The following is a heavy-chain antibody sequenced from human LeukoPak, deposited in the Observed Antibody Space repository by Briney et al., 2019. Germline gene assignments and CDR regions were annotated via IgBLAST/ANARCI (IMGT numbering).Heavy chain of an antibody. D-gene: IGHD1-26*01. V-gene: IGHV1-69*06. CDR1: GGTFSNYA. J-gene: IGHJ4*02. CDR3: ATDDTGIVGATPPRH. CDR2: IIPIFGTA. Sequence: SVKVSCKASGGTFSNYAISWVRQAPGQGLEWMGGIIPIFGTANYAQKFQGRVTMTEDTSTDTAYMELSSLRSEDTAVYYCATDDTGIVGATPPRHWGQGTLVTVSS.